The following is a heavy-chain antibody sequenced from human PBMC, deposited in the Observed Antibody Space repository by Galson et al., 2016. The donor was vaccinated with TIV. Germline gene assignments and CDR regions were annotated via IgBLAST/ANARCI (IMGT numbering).Heavy chain of an antibody. CDR1: GFIFDRYA. V-gene: IGHV3-30-3*01. D-gene: IGHD3-10*01. Sequence: SLRLSCAASGFIFDRYAMHRVRQAPGKRLEWVAVVSYNGSNKYYAESVKGRFTISRDNSKNTLYLQMKSLRAEDTAVYSCASGFWEWLERVNGGDFDYWCQGTLVTVSS. J-gene: IGHJ4*02. CDR2: VSYNGSNK. CDR3: ASGFWEWLERVNGGDFDY.